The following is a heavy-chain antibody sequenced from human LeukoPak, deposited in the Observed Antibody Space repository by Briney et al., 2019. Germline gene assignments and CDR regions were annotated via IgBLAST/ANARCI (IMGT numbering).Heavy chain of an antibody. CDR2: IYYSGST. J-gene: IGHJ6*03. Sequence: SETLSLTCTVSGGSISNYYWSWIRQSPGTGLEWIAYIYYSGSTNYNPSLKSRVTISLDTSKNQFSLKLSSVTAADTAVYYCARSRGDYYCMDVWGKGTTVTVSS. CDR1: GGSISNYY. CDR3: ARSRGDYYCMDV. D-gene: IGHD1-26*01. V-gene: IGHV4-59*01.